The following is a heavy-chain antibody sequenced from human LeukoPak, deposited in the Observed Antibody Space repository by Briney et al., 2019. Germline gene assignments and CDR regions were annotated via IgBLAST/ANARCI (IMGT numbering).Heavy chain of an antibody. J-gene: IGHJ4*02. CDR3: ARSSSSSGRKFDY. CDR1: GYSFSSYW. D-gene: IGHD6-6*01. Sequence: GESLKISCKGSGYSFSSYWIGWVRLMPGKGLEWMGIIYPGDSDTRYSPSFQGQVTISADKSISTAYLQWSSLTAADTAMYYCARSSSSSGRKFDYWGQGTLVTVSS. V-gene: IGHV5-51*01. CDR2: IYPGDSDT.